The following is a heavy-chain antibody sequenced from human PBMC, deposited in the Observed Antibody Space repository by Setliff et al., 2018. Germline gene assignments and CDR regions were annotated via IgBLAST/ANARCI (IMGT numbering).Heavy chain of an antibody. Sequence: GGSLRLSCAASGFTFSSYWMSWVRQAPGKGLERVANIKQDGSEKYYVDSVKGRFTISRDNAKNSLYLQMNSLTAEDTAVYYCAREMEAAGQRAFDIWGQGTMVTVSS. CDR1: GFTFSSYW. D-gene: IGHD6-13*01. V-gene: IGHV3-7*01. CDR2: IKQDGSEK. CDR3: AREMEAAGQRAFDI. J-gene: IGHJ3*02.